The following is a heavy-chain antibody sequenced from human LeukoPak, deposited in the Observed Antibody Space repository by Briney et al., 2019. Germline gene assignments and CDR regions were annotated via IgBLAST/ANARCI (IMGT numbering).Heavy chain of an antibody. D-gene: IGHD3-22*01. Sequence: SETLSLTCTVSGGSVSSGSYYWSWIRQPPGKGLEWIGYIYYSGSTNYNPSLKSRVTISVDTSKKQFSLKLSSVTAADTAVYYCVRGAGKSSGYYFFDYWGQGTLVTVSS. CDR2: IYYSGST. J-gene: IGHJ4*02. V-gene: IGHV4-61*01. CDR1: GGSVSSGSYY. CDR3: VRGAGKSSGYYFFDY.